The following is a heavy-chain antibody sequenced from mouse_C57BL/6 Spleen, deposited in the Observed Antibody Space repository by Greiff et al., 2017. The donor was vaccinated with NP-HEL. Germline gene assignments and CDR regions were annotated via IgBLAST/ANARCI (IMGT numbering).Heavy chain of an antibody. CDR1: GFTFSSYG. D-gene: IGHD2-4*01. CDR3: ARDDYDYAMDY. Sequence: EVHLVESGGDLVKPGGSLKLSCAASGFTFSSYGMSWVRQTPDKRLEWVATISSGGSYTYYPDSVKGRFTISRDNAKNTLYLQMSSLKSEDTAMYCCARDDYDYAMDYWGQGTSVTVSS. J-gene: IGHJ4*01. CDR2: ISSGGSYT. V-gene: IGHV5-6*01.